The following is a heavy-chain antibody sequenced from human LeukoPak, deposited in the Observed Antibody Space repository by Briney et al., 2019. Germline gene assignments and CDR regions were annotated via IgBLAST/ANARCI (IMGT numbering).Heavy chain of an antibody. CDR1: AFTFNTYW. CDR3: ARGGGDYNPFDY. CDR2: INGDESST. D-gene: IGHD4-11*01. V-gene: IGHV3-74*01. Sequence: GGSLRLSCAASAFTFNTYWMHWVRQVPGRGLGWVSRINGDESSTNYADSVKGRFTVSRDNSKNTLYLQMNSLRAEDAAVYYCARGGGDYNPFDYWGQGTLVTVSS. J-gene: IGHJ4*02.